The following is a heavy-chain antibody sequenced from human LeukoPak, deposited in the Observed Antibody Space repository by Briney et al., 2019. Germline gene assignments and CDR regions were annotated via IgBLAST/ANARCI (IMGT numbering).Heavy chain of an antibody. J-gene: IGHJ4*02. V-gene: IGHV3-21*01. CDR1: GFTFSSYS. Sequence: GGSLRPSCAASGFTFSSYSMNWVRQAPGKGLEWVSSISSSSSYIYYADSVKGRFTISRDNAKNSLYLQMNSLRAKDTAVYYCARQSGSSKDYWGQGTLVTVSS. D-gene: IGHD1-26*01. CDR3: ARQSGSSKDY. CDR2: ISSSSSYI.